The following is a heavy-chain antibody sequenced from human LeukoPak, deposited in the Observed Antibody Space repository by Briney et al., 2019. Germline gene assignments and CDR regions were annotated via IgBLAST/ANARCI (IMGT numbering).Heavy chain of an antibody. CDR1: GGTFSSYA. Sequence: SVKVSCKASGGTFSSYAISWVRQAPGQGLEWMGRIIPILGIANYAQKFQGRVTITADKSTSTAYMEPSSLRSEDTAVYYCARDKKPGPLDYWGQGTLVTVSS. J-gene: IGHJ4*02. CDR2: IIPILGIA. D-gene: IGHD1-14*01. V-gene: IGHV1-69*04. CDR3: ARDKKPGPLDY.